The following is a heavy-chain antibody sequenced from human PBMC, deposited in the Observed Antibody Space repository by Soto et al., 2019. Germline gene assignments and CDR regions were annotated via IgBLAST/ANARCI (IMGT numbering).Heavy chain of an antibody. D-gene: IGHD2-21*01. CDR2: INYDGSNK. V-gene: IGHV3-33*01. Sequence: VNLVESGGGAVQRGRSLRVSCAASGFIFSSYGMHWVRQAPGKGLEWVAFINYDGSNKFYGDAVKGRFTISRDNSKNMVHLQMNSLRGEDTAVYYCARCKQKVMHCGLDVWGHGATVTVSS. CDR1: GFIFSSYG. J-gene: IGHJ6*02. CDR3: ARCKQKVMHCGLDV.